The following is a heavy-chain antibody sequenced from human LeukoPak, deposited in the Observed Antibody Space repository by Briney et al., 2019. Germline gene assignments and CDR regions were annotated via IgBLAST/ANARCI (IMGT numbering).Heavy chain of an antibody. CDR1: GFTFSSYG. CDR2: ISYDGSNK. J-gene: IGHJ6*02. D-gene: IGHD3-10*01. CDR3: ARDYGYHYYYYGMDV. Sequence: GGSLRLSCAASGFTFSSYGMHWVRQAPGKGLEWVAVISYDGSNKYYADSVKGRFTISRDNSKNTLYLQMNSLRAEDTAVYYCARDYGYHYYYYGMDVWGQGTTVTVSS. V-gene: IGHV3-30*03.